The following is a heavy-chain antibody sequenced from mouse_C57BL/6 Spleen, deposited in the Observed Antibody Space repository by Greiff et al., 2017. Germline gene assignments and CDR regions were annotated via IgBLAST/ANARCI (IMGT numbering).Heavy chain of an antibody. Sequence: VQLQQSGAELVRPGASVTLSCTASGFNIKDDYMHWVKQRPEQGLEWIGWIDPENGDTEYASKFQGKATITADTSSNTAYLQLSSLTSEDTAVYYCTIYDYVRYFDVWGTGTTVTVSS. D-gene: IGHD2-4*01. CDR3: TIYDYVRYFDV. CDR2: IDPENGDT. CDR1: GFNIKDDY. J-gene: IGHJ1*03. V-gene: IGHV14-4*01.